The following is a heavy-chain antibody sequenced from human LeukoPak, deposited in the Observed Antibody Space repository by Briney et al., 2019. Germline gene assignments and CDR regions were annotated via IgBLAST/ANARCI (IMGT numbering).Heavy chain of an antibody. CDR2: IIPIFGTA. V-gene: IGHV1-69*06. CDR1: GYTFTSYG. Sequence: SVKVSCKASGYTFTSYGISWVRQAPGQGLEWMGGIIPIFGTANYAQKFQGRVTITADKSTSTAYMELSSLRPEDTAVYYCARALAGTIDYYYYMDVWGKGTTVTVSS. D-gene: IGHD6-13*01. CDR3: ARALAGTIDYYYYMDV. J-gene: IGHJ6*03.